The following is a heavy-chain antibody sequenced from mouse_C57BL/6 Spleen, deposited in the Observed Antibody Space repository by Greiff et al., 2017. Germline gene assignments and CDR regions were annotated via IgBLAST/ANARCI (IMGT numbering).Heavy chain of an antibody. D-gene: IGHD1-1*01. V-gene: IGHV1-7*01. Sequence: QVQLKESGAELAKPGASVKLSCKASGYTFTSYWMHWVKQRPGQGLEWIGYINPSSGYTKYNQKFKDKATLTADKSSSTAYMQLRSLTYEDSAVYYCAAVYYLLMDYWGQGTSVTVSS. CDR1: GYTFTSYW. CDR2: INPSSGYT. J-gene: IGHJ4*01. CDR3: AAVYYLLMDY.